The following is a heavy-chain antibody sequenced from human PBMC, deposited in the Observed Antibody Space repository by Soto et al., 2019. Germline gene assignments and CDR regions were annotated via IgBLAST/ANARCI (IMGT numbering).Heavy chain of an antibody. CDR1: GFTFNTYA. D-gene: IGHD5-12*01. V-gene: IGHV3-23*01. CDR2: ISASGGGT. CDR3: TKDQGVIVAAIRPLAADA. J-gene: IGHJ6*02. Sequence: EVQLLESGGGLVQPGGSLRLSCAASGFTFNTYAMSWVRQAPGKGLEWVSGISASGGGTYYTDSVKGRFTISRDNSNNMVHLQMTGLRDEDTGTYYCTKDQGVIVAAIRPLAADAWGQGTTVTVSS.